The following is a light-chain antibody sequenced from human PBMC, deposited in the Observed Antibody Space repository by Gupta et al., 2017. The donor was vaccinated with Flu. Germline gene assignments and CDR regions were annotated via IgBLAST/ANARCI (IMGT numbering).Light chain of an antibody. CDR3: QEYANSPST. CDR2: AAP. CDR1: DSVSGRY. V-gene: IGKV3-20*01. J-gene: IGKJ4*01. Sequence: EFLLTQSPGTLSLSPGDSATLSCKASDSVSGRYLAWYQQKPGQAPRLVIYAAPSRATGVPDRFGGSGAETXFTLTIXRLEPEDSAVYYCQEYANSPSTFGXGTKVEI.